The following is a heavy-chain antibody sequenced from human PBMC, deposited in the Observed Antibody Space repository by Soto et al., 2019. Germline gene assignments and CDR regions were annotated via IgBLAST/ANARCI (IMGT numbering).Heavy chain of an antibody. CDR3: ARVEDVVVVDATDYYYGMDV. J-gene: IGHJ6*02. Sequence: QPGGSLRLSCAASGFTFSSYAMHWVRQAPGKGLEWVAVISYDGSNKYYADSVKGRFTISRDNSKNTLYLQMNSLRAEDTAVYYCARVEDVVVVDATDYYYGMDVWGQGTTVTVSS. V-gene: IGHV3-30-3*01. CDR2: ISYDGSNK. D-gene: IGHD2-15*01. CDR1: GFTFSSYA.